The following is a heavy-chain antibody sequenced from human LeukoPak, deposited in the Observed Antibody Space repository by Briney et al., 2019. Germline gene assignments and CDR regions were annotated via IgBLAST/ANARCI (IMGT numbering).Heavy chain of an antibody. CDR1: GFTFSSHD. CDR2: IGTDGSYI. Sequence: GGSLRLSCAASGFTFSSHDMNWVRQAPMKGLEWVSSIGTDGSYIYYADSVQGRFTISRDNAKNSLYLQMNSLTAEYTAVYYCARKMKTGDRVGTFDIWGQGTMVTVSS. J-gene: IGHJ3*02. D-gene: IGHD1-1*01. CDR3: ARKMKTGDRVGTFDI. V-gene: IGHV3-21*01.